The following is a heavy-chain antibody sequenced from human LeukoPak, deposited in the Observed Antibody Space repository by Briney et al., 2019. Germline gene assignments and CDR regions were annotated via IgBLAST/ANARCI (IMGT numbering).Heavy chain of an antibody. Sequence: GGSLRLSCEGSAFIFSGHWMNWVRQAPGKGPEWVGFIRSKVYGGATEYAASVKGRFIISRDDSKSIAYLQMNSLETEDTAVYYCSRSRRVLCTGACYSFDYWGQGTLVTVSS. J-gene: IGHJ4*02. V-gene: IGHV3-49*04. CDR1: AFIFSGHW. CDR2: IRSKVYGGAT. D-gene: IGHD2-8*02. CDR3: SRSRRVLCTGACYSFDY.